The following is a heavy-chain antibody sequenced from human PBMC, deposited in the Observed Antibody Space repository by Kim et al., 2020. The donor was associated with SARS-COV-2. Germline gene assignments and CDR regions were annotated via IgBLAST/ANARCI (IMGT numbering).Heavy chain of an antibody. Sequence: SVKVSCKVSGGSFRSYGLHWVRQAPGHGLEWVGRTIPLLDSIDYAQRFQGRVTITADESTATAYLEMRSLTFEDTAIYYCATTRDRVSSSYGMDVWGRG. J-gene: IGHJ6*02. CDR2: TIPLLDSI. D-gene: IGHD6-6*01. V-gene: IGHV1-69*11. CDR1: GGSFRSYG. CDR3: ATTRDRVSSSYGMDV.